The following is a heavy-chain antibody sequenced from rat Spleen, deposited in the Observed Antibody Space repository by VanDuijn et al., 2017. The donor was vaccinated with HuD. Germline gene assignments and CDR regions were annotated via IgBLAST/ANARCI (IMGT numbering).Heavy chain of an antibody. CDR2: IWGNGNT. D-gene: IGHD1-9*01. J-gene: IGHJ2*01. CDR1: GFSLSRHG. Sequence: QVQLKESGPGLVQPSQTLSLTCTVSGFSLSRHGVIWVRQPPGKGLEWMGIIWGNGNTNYNSALKSRLSISRDTSKSQVYLKINRLQTEDTATYDWARTGDTVGINCFDYWGQGVMVTVAS. CDR3: ARTGDTVGINCFDY. V-gene: IGHV2-13*01.